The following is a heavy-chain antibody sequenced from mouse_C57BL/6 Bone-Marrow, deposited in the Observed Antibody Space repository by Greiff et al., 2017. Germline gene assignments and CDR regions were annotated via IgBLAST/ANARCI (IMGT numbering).Heavy chain of an antibody. CDR2: IHPNSGST. Sequence: VQLQQPGAELVKPGASVKLSCKASGYTFTSYWMHWVKQRPGQGLEWIGMIHPNSGSTNYNEKFKSKATLTVDKSSSTAYMQLSSMTSEDSAVYYCARASYYGSSVFDYWGQGTTLTVSS. J-gene: IGHJ2*01. V-gene: IGHV1-64*01. CDR1: GYTFTSYW. D-gene: IGHD1-1*01. CDR3: ARASYYGSSVFDY.